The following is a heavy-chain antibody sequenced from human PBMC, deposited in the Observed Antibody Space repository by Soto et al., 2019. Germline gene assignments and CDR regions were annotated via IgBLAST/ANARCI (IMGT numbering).Heavy chain of an antibody. J-gene: IGHJ4*02. D-gene: IGHD6-19*01. Sequence: GGSLRLSCAASGFTFSSYAMSWVRQAPGKGLEWVSRIKSDGSSTSYADSVEGRFTISRDNAKNTLYLQMNSLRVYDTAVYYCARSPSSGWYYFDYWGQGALVTVSS. CDR3: ARSPSSGWYYFDY. CDR1: GFTFSSYA. CDR2: IKSDGSST. V-gene: IGHV3-74*01.